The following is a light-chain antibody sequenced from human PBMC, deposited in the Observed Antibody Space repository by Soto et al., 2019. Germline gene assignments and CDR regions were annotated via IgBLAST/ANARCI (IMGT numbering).Light chain of an antibody. CDR3: QQRSTWPRYT. Sequence: ELVLTQSPATLSLSPGERATLSCRASQSVSSYLAWYQQNPGQAPRLLIYDASNRATGIPARFSGCGSLTDVSLTILNLETEDFAVYYCQQRSTWPRYTFGHGTKLDSK. V-gene: IGKV3-11*01. CDR2: DAS. J-gene: IGKJ2*01. CDR1: QSVSSY.